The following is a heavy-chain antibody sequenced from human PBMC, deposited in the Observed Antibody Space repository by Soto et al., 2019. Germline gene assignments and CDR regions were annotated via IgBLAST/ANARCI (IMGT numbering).Heavy chain of an antibody. V-gene: IGHV4-34*01. CDR1: GGSFSGYY. CDR2: INHSGST. J-gene: IGHJ4*02. CDR3: AREGGSGSYGDY. Sequence: SETLSLTCAVYGGSFSGYYWSWIRQPPGKGLEWIGEINHSGSTNYNPSLKSRVTISVDTSKNQFSLKLSSVTAADTAVYYCAREGGSGSYGDYWGQGTLVTVSS. D-gene: IGHD3-10*01.